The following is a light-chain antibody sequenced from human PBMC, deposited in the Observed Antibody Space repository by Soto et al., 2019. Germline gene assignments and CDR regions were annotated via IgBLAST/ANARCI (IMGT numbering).Light chain of an antibody. Sequence: QSVLTQPPSASGTPGQRVTISCSGSSSNIGSNTVNWYQQLPGTAPKLLIYSNNQRPSGVPDRFSGSKSGTSASLAISGLXXXXXXXYYCAAWDDSLNGYVVFGGGTKLTVL. J-gene: IGLJ2*01. V-gene: IGLV1-44*01. CDR1: SSNIGSNT. CDR3: AAWDDSLNGYVV. CDR2: SNN.